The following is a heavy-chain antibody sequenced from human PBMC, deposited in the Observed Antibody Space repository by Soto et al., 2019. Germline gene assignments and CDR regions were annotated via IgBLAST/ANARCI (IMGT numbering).Heavy chain of an antibody. D-gene: IGHD1-26*01. J-gene: IGHJ4*02. Sequence: EVQMLESGGGLVHPGGSLRLSCAASGFSFSTYAMTWVRQAPGKGLEWVSTISGNGATTYYADSVKGRFTISRDNSKTSFYLQMENLRAEDTAVYYCAPPRLRDGRTNWCQGTLVCVSS. CDR1: GFSFSTYA. CDR2: ISGNGATT. V-gene: IGHV3-23*01. CDR3: APPRLRDGRTN.